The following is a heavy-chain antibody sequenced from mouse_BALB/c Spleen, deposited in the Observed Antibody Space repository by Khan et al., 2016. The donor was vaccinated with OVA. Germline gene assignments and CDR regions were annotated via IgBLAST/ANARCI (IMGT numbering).Heavy chain of an antibody. CDR3: ANVTPDYYAMDY. CDR2: MWGDGST. V-gene: IGHV2-3*01. CDR1: GFSLTSYG. D-gene: IGHD1-1*01. J-gene: IGHJ4*01. Sequence: QVQLKESGPGLVAPSQSLSITCTVSGFSLTSYGVNWVRQPPGKGLEWLGVMWGDGSTNYHSALKSRLIISKDNSKSQVFLKLNSLQTDDTATYYCANVTPDYYAMDYWGQGTSVTVSS.